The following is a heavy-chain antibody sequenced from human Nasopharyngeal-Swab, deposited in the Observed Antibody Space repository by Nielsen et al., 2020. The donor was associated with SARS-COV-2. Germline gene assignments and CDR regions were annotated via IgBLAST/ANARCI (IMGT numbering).Heavy chain of an antibody. CDR2: ISSSSSYI. CDR3: ARDGNLRTVRYFDL. V-gene: IGHV3-21*01. D-gene: IGHD4-17*01. CDR1: GFTVSSNY. J-gene: IGHJ2*01. Sequence: GESLKISCAASGFTVSSNYMSWVRQAPGKGPEWVSSISSSSSYIYYADSVKGRFTISRDNAKNSLYLQMNSLRAEDTAVYYCARDGNLRTVRYFDLWGRGSLVTVSS.